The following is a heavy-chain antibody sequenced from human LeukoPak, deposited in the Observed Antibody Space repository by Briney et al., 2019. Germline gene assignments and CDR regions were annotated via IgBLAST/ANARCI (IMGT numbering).Heavy chain of an antibody. V-gene: IGHV3-7*01. Sequence: GGSLRLSCAASGFTFSNYWMSWVRQAPGKGLEWVANIKEDGSEKYYVDSVKGRFTISRDNAKNSLYLQMNSLRAEDTAVYYCARDVGQYDFWSGLDYWGQGTLVTVSS. CDR1: GFTFSNYW. D-gene: IGHD3-3*01. J-gene: IGHJ4*02. CDR3: ARDVGQYDFWSGLDY. CDR2: IKEDGSEK.